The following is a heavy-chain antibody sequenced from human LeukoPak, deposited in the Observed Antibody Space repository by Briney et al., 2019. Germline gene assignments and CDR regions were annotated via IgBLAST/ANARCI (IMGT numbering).Heavy chain of an antibody. CDR2: ISSSGSTI. V-gene: IGHV3-48*03. CDR1: GFTFSSYE. Sequence: GGSLRLSCAASGFTFSSYEMNWVRQAPGKGMEWVSYISSSGSTIYYADSVKGRFTISRDNAKNSLYLQMHSLRAEDTAVYYCATHSSSWYYFDYWGQGTLVTVSS. J-gene: IGHJ4*02. CDR3: ATHSSSWYYFDY. D-gene: IGHD6-13*01.